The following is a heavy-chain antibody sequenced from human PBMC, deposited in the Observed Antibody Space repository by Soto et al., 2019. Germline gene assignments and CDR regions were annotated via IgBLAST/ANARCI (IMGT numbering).Heavy chain of an antibody. D-gene: IGHD2-2*01. J-gene: IGHJ4*02. V-gene: IGHV4-59*12. CDR1: GGSISSYY. Sequence: PSETLSLTCTVSGGSISSYYWSWIRQPPGKGLEWIGYMYHSGSTYYNPSLKSRVTISIDRSKNQFSLKLSSVTAADTAVYYCARVPAYWGQGILVPVSS. CDR3: ARVPAY. CDR2: MYHSGST.